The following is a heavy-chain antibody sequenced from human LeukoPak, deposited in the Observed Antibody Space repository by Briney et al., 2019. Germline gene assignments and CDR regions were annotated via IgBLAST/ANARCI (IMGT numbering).Heavy chain of an antibody. V-gene: IGHV1-69*01. CDR3: ARAREDGGATVIHFDY. CDR1: GGTFSSYA. D-gene: IGHD1-26*01. J-gene: IGHJ4*02. Sequence: SVKVSCKTSGGTFSSYAISWVRQAPGQGLEWMGGIIPIFGTANYAQKFQGRVTITADESTSTAYMELSSLRSEDTAVYYCARAREDGGATVIHFDYWGQGTLVTVSS. CDR2: IIPIFGTA.